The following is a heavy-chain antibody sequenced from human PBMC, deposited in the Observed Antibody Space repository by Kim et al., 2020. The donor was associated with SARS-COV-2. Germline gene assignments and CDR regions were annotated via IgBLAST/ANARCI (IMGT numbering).Heavy chain of an antibody. CDR3: ARENYDILTGSAFDI. D-gene: IGHD3-9*01. Sequence: GGSLRLSCAASGFTFGDYYMSWIRQAPGKAPECVSYIRRGDTIYYADSVKGRFTISRDNAMSSLYLHMNSLKAEDTALYYCARENYDILTGSAFDIWGQG. V-gene: IGHV3-11*01. J-gene: IGHJ3*02. CDR2: IRRGDTI. CDR1: GFTFGDYY.